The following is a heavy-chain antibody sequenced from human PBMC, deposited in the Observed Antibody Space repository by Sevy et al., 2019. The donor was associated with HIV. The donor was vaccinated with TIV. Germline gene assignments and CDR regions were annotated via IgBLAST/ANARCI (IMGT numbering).Heavy chain of an antibody. J-gene: IGHJ4*02. Sequence: SETLSLTCSGSGGSISSYFWTWVRQSPGKGLEWIGNIYFTGNTDYSPSLKSRVTLSLDTSKSQFSLTLKSVTTADTAIYFCARDSTTRPRVLDYWGQGTLVTVSS. D-gene: IGHD1-1*01. CDR3: ARDSTTRPRVLDY. CDR1: GGSISSYF. CDR2: IYFTGNT. V-gene: IGHV4-59*01.